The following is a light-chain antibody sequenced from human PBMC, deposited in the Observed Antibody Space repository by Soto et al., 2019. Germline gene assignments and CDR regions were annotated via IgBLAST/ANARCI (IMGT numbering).Light chain of an antibody. V-gene: IGKV3-20*01. CDR2: GAS. CDR3: QQYGSSPPYT. CDR1: QSVSSSY. J-gene: IGKJ2*01. Sequence: EIVLTQSPGTLSLSPGERATLSCRASQSVSSSYLAWYQQKPGQAPRLLIYGASSRATGIPDRSSGSGSGTDFTLTISRLEPEDVAVYYCQQYGSSPPYTFGQGTKLEIK.